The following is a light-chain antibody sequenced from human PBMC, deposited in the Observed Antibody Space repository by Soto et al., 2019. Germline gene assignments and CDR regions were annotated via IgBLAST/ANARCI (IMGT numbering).Light chain of an antibody. Sequence: IQVTQSPSSLSASVGDRVTITCRASQGITSYLAWYQQKPGKAPKLLIYAASALQTGVSSRFSGSGYGTDFALTISNLQTDDFATYFCQQLYSYPLTFGGGTTVEF. J-gene: IGKJ4*01. CDR3: QQLYSYPLT. V-gene: IGKV1-9*01. CDR2: AAS. CDR1: QGITSY.